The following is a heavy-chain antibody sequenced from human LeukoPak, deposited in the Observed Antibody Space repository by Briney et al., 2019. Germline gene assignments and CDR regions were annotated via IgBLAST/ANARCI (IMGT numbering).Heavy chain of an antibody. Sequence: GGSLRLSCAASGFTFSSYSMNWVRQAPGKGLEWVSSISSSSSYIYYADSVKGRFTISRDNAKNSLYLQMNSLRAEDTAVYYCASSRAAQYYFDYWGQGTLVTVSS. D-gene: IGHD6-6*01. CDR1: GFTFSSYS. J-gene: IGHJ4*02. CDR2: ISSSSSYI. V-gene: IGHV3-21*01. CDR3: ASSRAAQYYFDY.